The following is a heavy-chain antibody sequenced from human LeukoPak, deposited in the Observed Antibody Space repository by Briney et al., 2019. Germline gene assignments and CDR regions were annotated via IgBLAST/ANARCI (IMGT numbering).Heavy chain of an antibody. D-gene: IGHD1-26*01. CDR2: INPNSGGT. CDR3: AASGSYFY. J-gene: IGHJ4*02. CDR1: GXTXXGYY. Sequence: ASVKVSCKASGXTXXGYYXHWVRQAPXXGLEWMGWINPNSGGTNYAQKFQGRVTMTRDTSISTAYMELSRLRSDDTAVYYCAASGSYFYWGQGTLVTVSS. V-gene: IGHV1-2*02.